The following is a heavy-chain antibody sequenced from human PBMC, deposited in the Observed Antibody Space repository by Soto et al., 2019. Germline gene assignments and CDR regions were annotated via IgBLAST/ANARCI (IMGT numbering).Heavy chain of an antibody. V-gene: IGHV3-30*18. CDR1: GFTFSIYG. Sequence: LRLSCAASGFTFSIYGMHWVRQAPGKGLEWVAVISYDGSNKYYADSVKGRFTISRDNSKNTLYLQMNSLRAEDTAVYYCAKDLAPYDFWSGPYYYYYGMDVWGQGTTVTVSS. J-gene: IGHJ6*02. CDR2: ISYDGSNK. D-gene: IGHD3-3*01. CDR3: AKDLAPYDFWSGPYYYYYGMDV.